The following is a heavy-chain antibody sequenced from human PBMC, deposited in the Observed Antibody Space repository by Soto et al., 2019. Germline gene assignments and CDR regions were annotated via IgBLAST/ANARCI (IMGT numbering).Heavy chain of an antibody. V-gene: IGHV4-31*03. J-gene: IGHJ4*02. Sequence: QVQLQESGPGLVKPSQTLSLTCTVSSGSVSSGGYFWSWIRQLPGKGLEWIGYIYHTGSTFYNPSLKSRVTISLDTSESQFSLRLTSVTAADTAMYFSAGSSARSMFDYWGPGTLVTVSS. CDR1: SGSVSSGGYF. CDR2: IYHTGST. D-gene: IGHD2-2*01. CDR3: AGSSARSMFDY.